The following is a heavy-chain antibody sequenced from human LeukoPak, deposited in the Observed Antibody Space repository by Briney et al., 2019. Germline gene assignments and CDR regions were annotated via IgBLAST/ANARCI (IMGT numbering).Heavy chain of an antibody. CDR1: GFTFSSYG. V-gene: IGHV3-30*03. CDR3: AIGRMDV. J-gene: IGHJ6*02. CDR2: ISYDGSNK. Sequence: GGSLRLSCAASGFTFSSYGMHWVRQAPGKGLEWVAVISYDGSNKYYADSVKGRFTISRDNSKNTLYLQMNSLRAEDTAVYYCAIGRMDVWGQGTTVTVSS.